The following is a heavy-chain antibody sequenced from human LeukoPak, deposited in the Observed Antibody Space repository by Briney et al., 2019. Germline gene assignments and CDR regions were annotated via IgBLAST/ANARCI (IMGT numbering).Heavy chain of an antibody. J-gene: IGHJ4*02. CDR3: ARHLYSSGWFPLDY. D-gene: IGHD6-19*01. V-gene: IGHV4-34*01. CDR1: GGSFSGYY. Sequence: SETLSLTCAVYGGSFSGYYWSWIRQPPGKGPEWIGEINHSGSTNYNPSLKSRVTISVDTSKNQFSLKLTSVTAADTAVYYCARHLYSSGWFPLDYWGQGTLVTVSS. CDR2: INHSGST.